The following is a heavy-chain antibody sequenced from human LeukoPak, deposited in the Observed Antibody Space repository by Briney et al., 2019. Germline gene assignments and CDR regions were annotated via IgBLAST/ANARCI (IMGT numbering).Heavy chain of an antibody. CDR2: IYYSGNT. CDR3: ARETTALDY. D-gene: IGHD1-1*01. V-gene: IGHV4-59*01. CDR1: GGSFSGYY. J-gene: IGHJ4*02. Sequence: SETLSLTCAVYGGSFSGYYWSWIRQSPGKGLEWLGYIYYSGNTAYNPSLKSRITISVDTSKNQFSLRLNSVTAADTAVYYCARETTALDYWGQGTLVTVSS.